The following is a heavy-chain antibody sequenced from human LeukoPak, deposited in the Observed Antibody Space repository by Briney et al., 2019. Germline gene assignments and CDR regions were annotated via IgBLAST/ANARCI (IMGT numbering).Heavy chain of an antibody. CDR2: INPSGGST. J-gene: IGHJ4*02. V-gene: IGHV1-46*01. Sequence: ASVKVSCKASGYTFTSYYMHWVRQAPGQGLEWMGIINPSGGSTSYAQKLQGRVTMTRDTSTSTVYMELSSLRSEDTAVYYCARNLAYCGGDCPLPLDYWGQGTLVTVSS. CDR3: ARNLAYCGGDCPLPLDY. CDR1: GYTFTSYY. D-gene: IGHD2-21*02.